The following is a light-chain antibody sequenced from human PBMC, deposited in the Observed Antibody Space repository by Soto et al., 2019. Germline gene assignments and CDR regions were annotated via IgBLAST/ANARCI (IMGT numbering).Light chain of an antibody. CDR2: DVN. CDR3: CSYGGRVTYV. J-gene: IGLJ1*01. V-gene: IGLV2-11*01. CDR1: SSDVGGYVY. Sequence: QSALAQPRSVSGSPGQSATISCTGTSSDVGGYVYVSWYQHHPGKAPKLMIYDVNERPSGVPDRFSGSKFDNAASLTISGLQAEDYDDYFCCSYGGRVTYVFGTGTKVTVL.